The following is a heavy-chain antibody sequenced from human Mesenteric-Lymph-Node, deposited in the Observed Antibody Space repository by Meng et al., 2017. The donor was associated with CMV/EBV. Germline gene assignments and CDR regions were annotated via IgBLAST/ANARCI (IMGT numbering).Heavy chain of an antibody. D-gene: IGHD1-26*01. CDR1: GFTFSGCT. J-gene: IGHJ4*02. CDR3: ARGRWELLGPHDY. Sequence: CADSGFTFSGCTMHWVRQAPGKGLEWVAVISYDGSNKYYADSVKGRFTISRDNSKNTLYLQMNSLRAEDTAVYYCARGRWELLGPHDYWGQGTLVTVSS. CDR2: ISYDGSNK. V-gene: IGHV3-30-3*01.